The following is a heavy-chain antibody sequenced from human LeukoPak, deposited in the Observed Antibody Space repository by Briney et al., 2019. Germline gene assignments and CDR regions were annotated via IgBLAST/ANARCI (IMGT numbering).Heavy chain of an antibody. CDR3: ARETEVPGGRSWDF. J-gene: IGHJ4*02. CDR1: GGSLSSYY. Sequence: SETLSLTCTVSGGSLSSYYWTCIRQPAGKRLECIGRTHTSGTTNHNPSLKSRVNMSVDTSNNHFSLKLSSVTAADTAVYYCARETEVPGGRSWDFWGQGTLVTVSS. CDR2: THTSGTT. D-gene: IGHD6-19*01. V-gene: IGHV4-4*07.